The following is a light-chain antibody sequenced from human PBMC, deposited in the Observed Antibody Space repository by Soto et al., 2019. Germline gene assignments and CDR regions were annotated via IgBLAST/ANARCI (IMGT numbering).Light chain of an antibody. V-gene: IGKV3-20*01. Sequence: EIVLTQSPGTLSLSPGERATLSCRASQSVSSSFLAWYQHKPGQAPRLIIYGASSRATGIPARFSGSGSGADVTLAISRLEPEDFAVYYGQHYGSSLWGFGPGTKVEIK. CDR2: GAS. CDR1: QSVSSSF. J-gene: IGKJ1*01. CDR3: QHYGSSLWG.